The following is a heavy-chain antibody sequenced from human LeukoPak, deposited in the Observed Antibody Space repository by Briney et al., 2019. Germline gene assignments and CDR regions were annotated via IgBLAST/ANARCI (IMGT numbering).Heavy chain of an antibody. CDR1: GFTFSSYW. CDR2: ISSSGSTI. D-gene: IGHD6-13*01. Sequence: GGSLRLSCAASGFTFSSYWMSWIRQAPGKGLERVSYISSSGSTIYYADSVKGRFTISRDNAKNSLYLQMNSLRAEDTAVYYCARDVTEIAAAGTDYYYYYYMDVWGKGTTVTISS. V-gene: IGHV3-48*04. CDR3: ARDVTEIAAAGTDYYYYYYMDV. J-gene: IGHJ6*03.